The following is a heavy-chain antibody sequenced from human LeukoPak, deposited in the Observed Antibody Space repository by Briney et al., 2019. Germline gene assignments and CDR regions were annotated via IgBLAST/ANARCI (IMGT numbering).Heavy chain of an antibody. D-gene: IGHD1-20*01. CDR2: IDPDGSVT. CDR3: ARIWYFGDNNWRYFDY. Sequence: PGGSLRLSCAASGFNFSNYWMSWVRQAPGKGPEWVANIDPDGSVTQYVGSVKGRFTASRDNAKNSLYLQMNSLRVDDTAIYYCARIWYFGDNNWRYFDYWGQGTLVTVSS. J-gene: IGHJ4*02. CDR1: GFNFSNYW. V-gene: IGHV3-7*01.